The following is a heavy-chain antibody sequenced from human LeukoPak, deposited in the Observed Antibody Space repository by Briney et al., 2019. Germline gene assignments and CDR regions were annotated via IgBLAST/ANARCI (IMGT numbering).Heavy chain of an antibody. J-gene: IGHJ4*02. CDR1: GFTLSTYA. CDR3: AREQSGTRGWYTVDY. V-gene: IGHV3-23*01. D-gene: IGHD6-19*01. CDR2: IRHDGDRT. Sequence: GGSLRLSRAVSGFTLSTYAITWGRHGPGKGLEWVSAIRHDGDRTYYANSVRGRFTIPRDNSKNTVHLQIHGLRVEDTADYYCAREQSGTRGWYTVDYWGEGTLVTVSS.